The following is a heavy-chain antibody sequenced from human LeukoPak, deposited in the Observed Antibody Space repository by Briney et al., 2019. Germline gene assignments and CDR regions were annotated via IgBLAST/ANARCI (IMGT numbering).Heavy chain of an antibody. Sequence: GGSLRLSCAASGFTFSRNAMGWVRLAPGKGLEWVSAISGSGSSTYYADSVKGRFTSSRDNSKNTLFLQMNSLRVEDTAVYYCAKETNNGVYPGQYWGQGPRLRVSS. J-gene: IGHJ1*01. D-gene: IGHD1/OR15-1a*01. V-gene: IGHV3-23*01. CDR2: ISGSGSST. CDR1: GFTFSRNA. CDR3: AKETNNGVYPGQY.